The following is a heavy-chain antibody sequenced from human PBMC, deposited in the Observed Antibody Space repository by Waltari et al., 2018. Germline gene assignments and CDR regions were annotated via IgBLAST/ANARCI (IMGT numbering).Heavy chain of an antibody. V-gene: IGHV3-21*01. CDR3: ARENWVNAFDI. Sequence: EVQLVESGGGLVKPGGSLRLSCAASGFPFSSYGMNWVGQAPGKGREWVAANSSSSSYIYYADSVKGRFTISRDNAKNALYLQMNSLRAEDTAVYYCARENWVNAFDIWGQGTMVTVSS. D-gene: IGHD7-27*01. CDR2: NSSSSSYI. CDR1: GFPFSSYG. J-gene: IGHJ3*02.